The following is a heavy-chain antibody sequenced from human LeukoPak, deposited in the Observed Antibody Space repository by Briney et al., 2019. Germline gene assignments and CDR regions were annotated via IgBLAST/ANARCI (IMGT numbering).Heavy chain of an antibody. CDR3: ARHDMDVAGAGLDYFDY. CDR1: GGSINRYY. CDR2: IYYSGST. J-gene: IGHJ4*02. D-gene: IGHD1-26*01. V-gene: IGHV4-59*08. Sequence: TPSETLSLTCTVSGGSINRYYWSWIRQPPGKGRGWIVYIYYSGSTNYNPSLKRRVIISVDTSKNQFSLKLNSVTAADTAVYYCARHDMDVAGAGLDYFDYWGQGTLVTVSS.